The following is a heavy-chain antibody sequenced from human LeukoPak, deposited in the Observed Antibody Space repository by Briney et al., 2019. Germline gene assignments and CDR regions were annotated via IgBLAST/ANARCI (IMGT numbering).Heavy chain of an antibody. CDR1: DLPFNSNW. CDR2: INSDGSTT. J-gene: IGHJ4*02. D-gene: IGHD6-13*01. Sequence: GGSLPLPCAASDLPFNSNWMHWVRQAPGKGLVWVSRINSDGSTTNYADSVKGRFTISRDNAKNSLYLQMNSLRAEDTAVYYCAIRRGPAAGTEWGQGTLVTVSS. CDR3: AIRRGPAAGTE. V-gene: IGHV3-74*01.